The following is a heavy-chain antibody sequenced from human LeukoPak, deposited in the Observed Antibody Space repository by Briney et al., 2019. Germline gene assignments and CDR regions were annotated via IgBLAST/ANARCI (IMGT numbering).Heavy chain of an antibody. Sequence: SETLSLTCTVSGGSISSSSYYWGWIRQPPGKGLEWIGEINHSGSTNYNPSLKSRVTISVDTSKNQFSLKLSSVTAADTAVYYCARGIRYYDILTGYSRFDPWGQGTLVTVSS. CDR2: INHSGST. J-gene: IGHJ5*02. D-gene: IGHD3-9*01. V-gene: IGHV4-39*07. CDR1: GGSISSSSYY. CDR3: ARGIRYYDILTGYSRFDP.